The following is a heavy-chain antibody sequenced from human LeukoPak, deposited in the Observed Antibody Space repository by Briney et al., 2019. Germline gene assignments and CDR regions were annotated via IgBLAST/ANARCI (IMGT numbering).Heavy chain of an antibody. CDR3: ARTSSSSEDWFDP. V-gene: IGHV4-59*01. CDR1: GGSISSYY. CDR2: IYYSGST. D-gene: IGHD6-6*01. J-gene: IGHJ5*02. Sequence: SETRSLTCTVSGGSISSYYWSWIRQPPGRGLEWIGYIYYSGSTNYNPSLKSRVTISVDTSKNQFSLKLSSVTAADTAVYYCARTSSSSEDWFDPWGQGTLVTVSS.